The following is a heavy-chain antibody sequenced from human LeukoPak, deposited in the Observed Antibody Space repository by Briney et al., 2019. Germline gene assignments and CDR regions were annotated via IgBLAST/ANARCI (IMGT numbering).Heavy chain of an antibody. Sequence: SQTLSLTCTVSGGSISSGDYYWRWIRQPPGKGLEWIGYIYHSGSTYYNPSLKSRLSISVDTSMNQFSLRLSSVTAADTAVYYCARVNWGVSSFFDYWGQGTLVTVSS. V-gene: IGHV4-30-4*01. D-gene: IGHD7-27*01. CDR3: ARVNWGVSSFFDY. J-gene: IGHJ4*02. CDR2: IYHSGST. CDR1: GGSISSGDYY.